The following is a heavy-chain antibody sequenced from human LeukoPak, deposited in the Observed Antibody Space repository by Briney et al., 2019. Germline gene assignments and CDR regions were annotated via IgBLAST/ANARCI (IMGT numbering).Heavy chain of an antibody. CDR3: ARDYRMGGFDY. J-gene: IGHJ4*02. CDR2: IYYSGST. D-gene: IGHD3-16*01. V-gene: IGHV4-39*07. CDR1: GGSISSSSYY. Sequence: SETLSLTCTVSGGSISSSSYYWGWIRQPPGKGLEWIGSIYYSGSTYYNPSLKSRVTISVDTSKNQFSLKLSSVTAADTAVYYCARDYRMGGFDYWGQGTLVTVSS.